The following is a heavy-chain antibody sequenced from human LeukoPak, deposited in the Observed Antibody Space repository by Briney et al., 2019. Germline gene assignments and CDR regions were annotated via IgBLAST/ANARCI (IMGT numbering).Heavy chain of an antibody. J-gene: IGHJ4*02. CDR3: AREAGSCPGH. D-gene: IGHD2-15*01. V-gene: IGHV3-33*01. CDR2: TWYEGSTK. Sequence: PGRSLRLSCAASGFTFSSYGMHWVRQAPGKGLEWVAVTWYEGSTKYYADSVKGRFTISRDNLKNTLDLQMNSLRAEDTAVYYCAREAGSCPGHWGQGTLVTVSS. CDR1: GFTFSSYG.